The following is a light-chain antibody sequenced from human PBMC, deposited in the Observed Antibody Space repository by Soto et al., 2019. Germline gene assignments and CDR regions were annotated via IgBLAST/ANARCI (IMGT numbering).Light chain of an antibody. CDR3: LHYDNLPPFP. V-gene: IGKV1-33*01. CDR2: GAS. Sequence: DIQMTQSPSSLSASIGDRVTITCQASQYIKKYLSWYQQKPGRAPKLLIYGASNLEAGVPSRFSGLEYGNEFPLAIAGLQPEGSATYYCLHYDNLPPFPFGPGTKV. J-gene: IGKJ3*01. CDR1: QYIKKY.